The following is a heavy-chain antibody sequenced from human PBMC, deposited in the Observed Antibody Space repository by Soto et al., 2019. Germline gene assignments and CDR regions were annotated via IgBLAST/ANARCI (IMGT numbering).Heavy chain of an antibody. J-gene: IGHJ5*02. Sequence: SVKVSCKASGGTFSTYTISWVRQAPGQGLEWMGRIIPILDIANYAQKFQGRVTITADKSTSTTNMDPVDTATYYCAHDYSSSWYGSGYWFDPWGQGTLVTVSS. CDR3: SSWYGSGYWFDP. V-gene: IGHV1-69*02. D-gene: IGHD6-13*01. CDR1: GGTFSTYT. CDR2: IIPILDIA.